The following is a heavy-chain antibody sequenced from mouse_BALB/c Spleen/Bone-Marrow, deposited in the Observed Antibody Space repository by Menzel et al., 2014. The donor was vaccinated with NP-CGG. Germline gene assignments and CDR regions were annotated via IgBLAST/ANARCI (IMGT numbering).Heavy chain of an antibody. V-gene: IGHV14-3*02. CDR3: ARQEFAIYWYFDV. CDR2: IDPANGNT. Sequence: VQLKQSGAELVKPGASVKLSCSVSGFNIKDTYMHWVKQRPEQGLEWIGRIDPANGNTKYDPKFQDKATITADTSSNTVDLQLSSLTFKDTAVYYCARQEFAIYWYFDVWGAGTTVTVSS. CDR1: GFNIKDTY. D-gene: IGHD1-3*01. J-gene: IGHJ1*01.